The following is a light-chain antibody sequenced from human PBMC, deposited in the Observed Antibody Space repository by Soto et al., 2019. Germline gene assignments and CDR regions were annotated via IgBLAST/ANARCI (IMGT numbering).Light chain of an antibody. Sequence: PGESATLSFRASQTVSITYLTWYQQKPGQAPRLLIFGASKRATGIPDRFSGSGSGRDFTLTISGLETEDFAVYYCQQYGSSPLISFGPGTRLEIK. CDR1: QTVSITY. CDR2: GAS. V-gene: IGKV3-20*01. CDR3: QQYGSSPLIS. J-gene: IGKJ5*01.